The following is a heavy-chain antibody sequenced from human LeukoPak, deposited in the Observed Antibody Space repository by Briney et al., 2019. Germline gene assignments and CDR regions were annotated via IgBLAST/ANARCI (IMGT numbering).Heavy chain of an antibody. CDR2: VENTGSI. J-gene: IGHJ4*02. V-gene: IGHV4-59*01. D-gene: IGHD5-12*01. CDR1: DDSISTYY. Sequence: SETLSLTCTVSDDSISTYYWSWIRQPPGQGLEWIGNVENTGSINYNPSLESRVTISVDTSKNQFSLRLNSVTAADTAVYYCARAVGDSGHGRYFDYWGQGTLVTVSS. CDR3: ARAVGDSGHGRYFDY.